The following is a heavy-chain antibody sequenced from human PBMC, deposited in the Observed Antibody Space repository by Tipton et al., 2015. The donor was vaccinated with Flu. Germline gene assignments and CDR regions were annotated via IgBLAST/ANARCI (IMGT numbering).Heavy chain of an antibody. J-gene: IGHJ6*02. D-gene: IGHD3-3*01. V-gene: IGHV3-11*01. CDR3: ARDHPPSITVLGENTDNCGRAN. Sequence: QLVQSGGGLVKPGGSLRLSCAASGFTFSDYYMSWIRQLPGKGLEWVSQISSSSSTINYADSVKGRFTISRDNAKNSLYLQMNSLRAEDTAVYYCARDHPPSITVLGENTDNCGRANWDQGTTVTVS. CDR1: GFTFSDYY. CDR2: ISSSSSTI.